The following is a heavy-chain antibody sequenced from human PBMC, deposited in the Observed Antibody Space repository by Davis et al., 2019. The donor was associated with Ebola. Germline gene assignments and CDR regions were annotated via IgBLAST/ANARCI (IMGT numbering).Heavy chain of an antibody. J-gene: IGHJ4*02. CDR3: WGFDYVGY. V-gene: IGHV3-23*01. CDR2: ISGSGGST. CDR1: GFTFSDYY. D-gene: IGHD3-16*01. Sequence: GESLKISCAASGFTFSDYYMSWIRQAPGKGLEWVSAISGSGGSTYYADSVKGRFTISRDNSKNTLYLQMNSLRAEDTAVYYCWGFDYVGYWGQGTLVTVSS.